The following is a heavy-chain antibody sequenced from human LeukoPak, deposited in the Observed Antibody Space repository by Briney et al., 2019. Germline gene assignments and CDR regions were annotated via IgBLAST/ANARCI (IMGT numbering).Heavy chain of an antibody. D-gene: IGHD6-19*01. CDR3: VRADSSGWPDLDY. V-gene: IGHV3-13*01. J-gene: IGHJ4*02. Sequence: GGSLRLSCLASGFAFSRFDMHWVRQPIGKGLEWVSGIDTAGDTYYPDSVKGRFTISRENVKNSIYLHMNSLRDGDTAVYFCVRADSSGWPDLDYWGQGTLVTVSS. CDR1: GFAFSRFD. CDR2: IDTAGDT.